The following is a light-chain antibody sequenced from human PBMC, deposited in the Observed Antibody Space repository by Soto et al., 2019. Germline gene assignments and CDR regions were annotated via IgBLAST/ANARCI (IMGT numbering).Light chain of an antibody. Sequence: EIVMTHSPTTPSVSPGERATLSCRASQSVSSNLAWYQQKPGQAPRLLICGASTRATGVPARFSGSGSGTEFTLTISSLQSEDFAVYYCQQYNNWPWTFGQGTKVDIK. CDR1: QSVSSN. CDR3: QQYNNWPWT. J-gene: IGKJ1*01. V-gene: IGKV3-15*01. CDR2: GAS.